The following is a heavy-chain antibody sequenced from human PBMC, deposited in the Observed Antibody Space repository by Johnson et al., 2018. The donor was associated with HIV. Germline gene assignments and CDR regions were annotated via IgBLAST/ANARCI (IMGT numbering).Heavy chain of an antibody. CDR3: AKDAAAAALRAFDN. D-gene: IGHD6-13*01. CDR1: GFTFSSYW. J-gene: IGHJ3*02. V-gene: IGHV3-74*01. CDR2: INSDGSST. Sequence: VQLVESGGGLVQPGGSLRLSCAASGFTFSSYWMHWVRQAPGKGLVWVSRINSDGSSTSYADSVKGRFIISRDNSKNTLFLQMNSLRAEATAVYYCAKDAAAAALRAFDNWGQGTMVTVSS.